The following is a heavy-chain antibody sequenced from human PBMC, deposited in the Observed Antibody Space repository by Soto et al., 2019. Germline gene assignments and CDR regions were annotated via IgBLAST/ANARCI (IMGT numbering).Heavy chain of an antibody. CDR1: GGSISSGDYY. D-gene: IGHD6-13*01. CDR2: IYYSGST. V-gene: IGHV4-30-4*01. CDR3: ARESRGIAAAPGVFDY. J-gene: IGHJ4*02. Sequence: SETLSLTFTVSGGSISSGDYYWSWIRQPPGKGLEWIGYIYYSGSTYYNPSLKSRVTISVDTSKNQFSLKLSSVTAADTAVYYCARESRGIAAAPGVFDYWGQGTLVTASS.